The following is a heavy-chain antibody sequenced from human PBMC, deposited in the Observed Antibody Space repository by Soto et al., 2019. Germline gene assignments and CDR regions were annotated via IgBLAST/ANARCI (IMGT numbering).Heavy chain of an antibody. CDR3: ARGVQLVLQAGGWFDP. Sequence: QVQLQESGPGLVKPSETLSLTCTVSGGSVSSGSYYWSWIRQPPGKGLEGIGYIYYSGSTNYNPSLKSRVTISVDTSKNQFSLKLSSVTAADTAVYYCARGVQLVLQAGGWFDPWGQGTLVTVSS. CDR2: IYYSGST. CDR1: GGSVSSGSYY. J-gene: IGHJ5*02. V-gene: IGHV4-61*01. D-gene: IGHD6-6*01.